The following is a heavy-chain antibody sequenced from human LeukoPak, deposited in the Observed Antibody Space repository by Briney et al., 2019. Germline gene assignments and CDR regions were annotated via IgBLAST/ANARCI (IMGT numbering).Heavy chain of an antibody. Sequence: GGSLRLSCAVSGFTFSDYYMTWIRQAPGKGLEWVSYISGSGNTIYYADSVKGRFTISRDNAKNSLYLQMNSLRAEDTAVYYCAELGITMIGGVWGKGTTVTISS. CDR3: AELGITMIGGV. D-gene: IGHD3-10*02. CDR2: ISGSGNTI. J-gene: IGHJ6*04. V-gene: IGHV3-11*04. CDR1: GFTFSDYY.